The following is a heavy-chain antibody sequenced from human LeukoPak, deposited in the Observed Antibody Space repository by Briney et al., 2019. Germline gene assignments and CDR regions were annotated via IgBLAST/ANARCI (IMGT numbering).Heavy chain of an antibody. J-gene: IGHJ5*02. CDR1: GFTFNSYA. D-gene: IGHD2-2*03. V-gene: IGHV3-23*01. CDR3: AKDPCGYCSSTRGNWFDP. Sequence: PGGSLRLSCTASGFTFNSYAMNWVRQAPGKGLEWVSTIRGSGGSTYTADSVKGRFIISRDNSKNMLYIQMNSLRAEDTAVYYCAKDPCGYCSSTRGNWFDPWGQGTLVTVSS. CDR2: IRGSGGST.